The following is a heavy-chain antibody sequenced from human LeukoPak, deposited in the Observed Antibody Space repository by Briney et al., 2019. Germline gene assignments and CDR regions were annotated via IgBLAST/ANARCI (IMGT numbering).Heavy chain of an antibody. D-gene: IGHD3-22*01. Sequence: SVKVSCKTSGGTFRGYAISWVRQAPGQGLEWMGGIIPICGTTNYAQKFQGRVTITTDESTSTAYMELSSLRSEDTAVYYCARERGDDYDSSGYYYTYLDVWGNGATVTISS. CDR3: ARERGDDYDSSGYYYTYLDV. J-gene: IGHJ6*03. CDR1: GGTFRGYA. V-gene: IGHV1-69*05. CDR2: IIPICGTT.